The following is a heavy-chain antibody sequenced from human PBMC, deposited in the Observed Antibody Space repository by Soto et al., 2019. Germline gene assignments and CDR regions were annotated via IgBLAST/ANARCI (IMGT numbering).Heavy chain of an antibody. CDR1: GFTFSSYG. Sequence: QVQLVESGGGVVQPGRSLRLSCAASGFTFSSYGMHWVRQAPGNGLEWVAVISYDGSNKYYADSVKGRFTISRNNSKTTLYLQMNSLRAEDTAVYYCAKGSTAMTYFDYWGQGTMVTVSS. V-gene: IGHV3-30*18. D-gene: IGHD5-18*01. J-gene: IGHJ4*02. CDR3: AKGSTAMTYFDY. CDR2: ISYDGSNK.